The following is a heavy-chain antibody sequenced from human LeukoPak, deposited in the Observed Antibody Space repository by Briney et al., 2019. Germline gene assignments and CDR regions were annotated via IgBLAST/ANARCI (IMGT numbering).Heavy chain of an antibody. V-gene: IGHV4-61*08. CDR3: ARHRQGPAMVEY. D-gene: IGHD5-18*01. CDR1: GGSISSGDYY. J-gene: IGHJ4*02. Sequence: SETLSLTCTVSGGSISSGDYYWTWIRQPPGKGLEWIGYIYYSGSTNYNPSLKSRVTISVDTSKNQFSLKLSSVTAADTAVYYCARHRQGPAMVEYWGQGTLVTVSS. CDR2: IYYSGST.